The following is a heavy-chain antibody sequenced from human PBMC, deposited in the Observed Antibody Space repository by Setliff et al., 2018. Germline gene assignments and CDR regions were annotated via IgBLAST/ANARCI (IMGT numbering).Heavy chain of an antibody. D-gene: IGHD1-26*01. Sequence: LSLTCTVPGGSISDNGYFWGWVRQPPGKGLEWIGNIYFGGNTYFNPSFKSRVTMSIDTSNSQFSLKLSSVTAADTAIYYCARDAGASDGRNAFDIWGQGTMVTVSS. CDR2: IYFGGNT. CDR3: ARDAGASDGRNAFDI. J-gene: IGHJ3*02. V-gene: IGHV4-39*07. CDR1: GGSISDNGYF.